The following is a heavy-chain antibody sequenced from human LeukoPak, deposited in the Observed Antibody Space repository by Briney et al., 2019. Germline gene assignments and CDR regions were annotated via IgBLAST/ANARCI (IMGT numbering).Heavy chain of an antibody. V-gene: IGHV3-11*03. CDR1: GFTFSGYY. CDR3: VRLLWFGELALNYFDY. CDR2: ISSSSSYT. J-gene: IGHJ4*02. Sequence: GGSLRLSCAASGFTFSGYYMSWIRQAPGKGLEWVSYISSSSSYTNYADSVKGRFTISRDNAKNSLYLQMNSLRAEDTAVYYCVRLLWFGELALNYFDYWGQGTLVTVSS. D-gene: IGHD3-10*01.